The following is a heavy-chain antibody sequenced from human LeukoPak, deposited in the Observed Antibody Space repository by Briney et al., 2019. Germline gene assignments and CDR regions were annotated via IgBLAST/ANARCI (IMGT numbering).Heavy chain of an antibody. Sequence: SETLSLTCAVYGGSFSAYYWSWIRQSPGKGLEWIGSIYYSGSTYYNPSLKSRVTISVDTSKNQFSLKLSSVTAADTAVYYCARVRVADYGGPDAFDIWGQGTMVTVSS. CDR3: ARVRVADYGGPDAFDI. CDR1: GGSFSAYY. V-gene: IGHV4-34*01. J-gene: IGHJ3*02. D-gene: IGHD4-23*01. CDR2: IYYSGST.